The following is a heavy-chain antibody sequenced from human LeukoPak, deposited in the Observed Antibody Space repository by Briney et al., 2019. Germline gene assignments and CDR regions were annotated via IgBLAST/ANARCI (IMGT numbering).Heavy chain of an antibody. D-gene: IGHD2-15*01. CDR2: ISGYNTGA. CDR1: GGTFSSYA. Sequence: GASVKVSCKASGGTFSSYAISWVRQAPGQGLEWMGWISGYNTGAKYAQKLQGRVTMTTDTSTSTAYMELRSLRSDDTAVYYCARDDRFCSGFSCPGFDYWGQGTPVNVSS. CDR3: ARDDRFCSGFSCPGFDY. J-gene: IGHJ4*02. V-gene: IGHV1-18*01.